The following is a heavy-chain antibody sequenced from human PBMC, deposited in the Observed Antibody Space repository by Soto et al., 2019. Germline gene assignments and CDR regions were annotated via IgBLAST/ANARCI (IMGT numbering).Heavy chain of an antibody. V-gene: IGHV3-23*01. CDR1: GFTFSNHA. CDR3: ATTDYYIA. CDR2: ISGSGANT. J-gene: IGHJ4*02. Sequence: GGSLRLSCAASGFTFSNHATTWVRQAPGKGLQWVSTISGSGANTYYADSVKGRFTISRDNSKNMMYLQVNNLRAEDTAAYYCATTDYYIAWGQGTVVTVSS. D-gene: IGHD1-26*01.